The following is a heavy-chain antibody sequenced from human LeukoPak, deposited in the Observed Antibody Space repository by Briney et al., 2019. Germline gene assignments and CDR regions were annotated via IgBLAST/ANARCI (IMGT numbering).Heavy chain of an antibody. CDR1: GYTFTSYY. CDR2: INPSGGST. Sequence: ASVKVSCKASGYTFTSYYMHWVRQAPGQGLEWMGIINPSGGSTSYAQKFQGRVTITADKSTSTAYMELSSLRSEDTAVYYCARTLWGDYYYYYMDVWGKGTKVNVSS. CDR3: ARTLWGDYYYYYMDV. J-gene: IGHJ6*03. D-gene: IGHD3-16*01. V-gene: IGHV1-46*01.